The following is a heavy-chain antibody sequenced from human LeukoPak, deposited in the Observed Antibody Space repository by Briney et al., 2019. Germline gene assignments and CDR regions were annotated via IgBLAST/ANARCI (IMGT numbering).Heavy chain of an antibody. CDR2: IYYSGST. CDR1: GGSISSYY. D-gene: IGHD5-12*01. J-gene: IGHJ4*02. Sequence: PSETLSLTCTVSGGSISSYYWSWIRQPPGKGLEWIGYIYYSGSTNYNPSLKSRVTISVDTSKNQFSLKLSSVTAADTAVYYCARDQSGYDNFDYWGQGTLVTVSS. CDR3: ARDQSGYDNFDY. V-gene: IGHV4-59*01.